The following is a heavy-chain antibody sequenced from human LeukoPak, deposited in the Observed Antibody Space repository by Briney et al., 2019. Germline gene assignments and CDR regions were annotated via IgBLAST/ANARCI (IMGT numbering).Heavy chain of an antibody. D-gene: IGHD2-2*01. Sequence: GESLKISCKGSGYSFTSYWIGWVRQMPGKGLEWMGIIYPGDSDTRYSPSFQGQVTISANKSISTAYLQWSSLKASDTAMYYCARLRGCSSTSRYPLHPWGQGTLVTVSS. J-gene: IGHJ5*02. CDR1: GYSFTSYW. CDR2: IYPGDSDT. V-gene: IGHV5-51*01. CDR3: ARLRGCSSTSRYPLHP.